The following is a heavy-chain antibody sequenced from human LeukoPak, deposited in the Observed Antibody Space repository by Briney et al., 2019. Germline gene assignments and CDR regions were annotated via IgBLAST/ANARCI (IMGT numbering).Heavy chain of an antibody. Sequence: PGGSLGLSCAASGFTFSTYWMIWVRQVPGKGLEWVANIKQDGSEKYYVDSVKGRFTISRDNAKNSLSLQMNSLRVEDTAVYYCARGYCTSTSCYGNYFDPWGQGTLVTVSS. CDR1: GFTFSTYW. CDR2: IKQDGSEK. V-gene: IGHV3-7*01. J-gene: IGHJ5*02. D-gene: IGHD2-2*01. CDR3: ARGYCTSTSCYGNYFDP.